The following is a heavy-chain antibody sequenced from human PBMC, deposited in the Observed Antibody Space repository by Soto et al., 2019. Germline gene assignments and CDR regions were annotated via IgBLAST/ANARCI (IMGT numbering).Heavy chain of an antibody. CDR2: VYYSGST. V-gene: IGHV4-61*01. CDR1: GDSVSSGTYF. Sequence: PSETLSLTCTVSGDSVSSGTYFWSWIRQPPGRGLEWIGYVYYSGSTNYNPTLKSRLTMSVDTSKNQFSLKLSSVTPADTAVYYCARSPPTPEFDYWGQGTLVTVSS. J-gene: IGHJ4*02. CDR3: ARSPPTPEFDY.